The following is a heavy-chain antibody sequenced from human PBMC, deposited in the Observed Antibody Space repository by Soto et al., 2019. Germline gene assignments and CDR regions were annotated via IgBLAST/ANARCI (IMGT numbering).Heavy chain of an antibody. CDR2: IGTAGDT. D-gene: IGHD3-10*01. V-gene: IGHV3-13*01. CDR3: ARASTVRGVPKYYYYYGMDV. Sequence: EVQLVESGGGLVQPGGSLRLSCAASGFTFSSYDMHWVRQAPGKGLEWVSAIGTAGDTYYPGSVKGRFTISRENAKNSLYLQMNSLRAGDTAVYYCARASTVRGVPKYYYYYGMDVW. CDR1: GFTFSSYD. J-gene: IGHJ6*01.